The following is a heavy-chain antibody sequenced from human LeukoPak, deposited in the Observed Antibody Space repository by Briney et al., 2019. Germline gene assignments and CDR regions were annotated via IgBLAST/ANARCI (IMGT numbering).Heavy chain of an antibody. V-gene: IGHV1-58*01. Sequence: SVRVSCKASGFTFTSSAVQWVRQARGQRLEWIGWIVVGSGNTNYAQKFQERVTITRDMSTSTAYMELSSLRSEDTAVYYCAASPDYYDSSGYSYYFDYWGQGTLVTVSS. D-gene: IGHD3-22*01. CDR3: AASPDYYDSSGYSYYFDY. CDR2: IVVGSGNT. CDR1: GFTFTSSA. J-gene: IGHJ4*02.